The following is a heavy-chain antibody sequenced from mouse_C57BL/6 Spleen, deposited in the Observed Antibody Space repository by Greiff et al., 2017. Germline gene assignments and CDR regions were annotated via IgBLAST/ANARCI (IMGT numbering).Heavy chain of an antibody. CDR2: ISYSGST. V-gene: IGHV3-1*01. J-gene: IGHJ4*01. Sequence: EVQLVESGPGMVKPSQSLSLTCTVTGYSITSGYDWHWIRHFPGNKLEWMGYISYSGSTNYNPSLKSRISITHDTSKNHFFLKLNSVTTEDTATYYCAQTAQATGYAMDYWGQGTSVTVSS. CDR1: GYSITSGYD. D-gene: IGHD3-2*02. CDR3: AQTAQATGYAMDY.